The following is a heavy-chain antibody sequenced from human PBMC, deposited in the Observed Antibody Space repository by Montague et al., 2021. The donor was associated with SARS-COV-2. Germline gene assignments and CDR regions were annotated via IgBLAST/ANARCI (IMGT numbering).Heavy chain of an antibody. V-gene: IGHV4-4*07. D-gene: IGHD4/OR15-4a*01. CDR1: GGSFTTYY. J-gene: IGHJ5*01. CDR2: LTPSGST. Sequence: SETLSLTCTVSGGSFTTYYWSWVRQPPGKGLEWIGRLTPSGSTNXNPSLKSRVTMSLDTSKNQVSLKLSSVTAADTAVYYCARDASSANSPANNWFDSWGQGTLVTVSS. CDR3: ARDASSANSPANNWFDS.